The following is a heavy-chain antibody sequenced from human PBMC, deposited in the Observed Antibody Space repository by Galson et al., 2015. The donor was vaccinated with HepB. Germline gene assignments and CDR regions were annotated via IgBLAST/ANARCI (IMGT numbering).Heavy chain of an antibody. CDR3: AHRWLGYSDNSGYGNAFDF. D-gene: IGHD3-22*01. CDR2: IYWDDDK. J-gene: IGHJ3*01. V-gene: IGHV2-5*02. CDR1: GFSLSTSGEG. Sequence: PALVKPTQTLTLTCSFSGFSLSTSGEGVGWIRQPPGKALEWLALIYWDDDKRYSPSLKSRLTITKDTSKNHVVLTLTNMDPVDTATYYCAHRWLGYSDNSGYGNAFDFWGQGTMVTVSS.